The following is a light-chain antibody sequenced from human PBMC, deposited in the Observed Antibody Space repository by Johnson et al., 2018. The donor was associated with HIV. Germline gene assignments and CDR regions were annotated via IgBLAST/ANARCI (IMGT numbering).Light chain of an antibody. CDR1: SSNIGNNY. Sequence: QSLLTQPPSVSVAPGQKVTISCSGSSSNIGNNYVSWYQQLPGTAPKLLMYDNNKLPSGIHDRFSGSKSGTSATLAITGLHTGDEADYYCRTWDKSLSTGAVFGTGTKVTVL. J-gene: IGLJ1*01. CDR2: DNN. CDR3: RTWDKSLSTGAV. V-gene: IGLV1-51*01.